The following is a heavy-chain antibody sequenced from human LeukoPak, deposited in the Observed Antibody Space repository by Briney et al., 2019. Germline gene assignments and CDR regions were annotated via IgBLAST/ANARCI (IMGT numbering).Heavy chain of an antibody. CDR3: AKDSSSGWYGELDS. CDR1: GFTFSSYE. CDR2: SRGSGGST. Sequence: PGGSLRLSCAASGFTFSSYEMNWVRQAPGKGLEWVSVSRGSGGSTYYADSVKGRFTISRDNSKNTLSLQMSSLRAEDTAVYYCAKDSSSGWYGELDSWGQGTLVTVSS. V-gene: IGHV3-23*01. D-gene: IGHD6-19*01. J-gene: IGHJ4*02.